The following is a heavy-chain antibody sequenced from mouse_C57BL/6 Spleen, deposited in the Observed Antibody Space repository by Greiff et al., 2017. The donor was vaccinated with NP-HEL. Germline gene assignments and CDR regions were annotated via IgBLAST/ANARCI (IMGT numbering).Heavy chain of an antibody. Sequence: EVQLQQSGAELVRPGSSVKMSCKTSGYTFTSYGINWVKQRPGQGLEWIGYIYIGNGDTEYNEKFKGKATLTSDTSSSTAYMQLSSLTSEDSAIYFCARDGFDYWGQGTTLTVSS. V-gene: IGHV1-58*01. D-gene: IGHD2-3*01. J-gene: IGHJ2*01. CDR1: GYTFTSYG. CDR2: IYIGNGDT. CDR3: ARDGFDY.